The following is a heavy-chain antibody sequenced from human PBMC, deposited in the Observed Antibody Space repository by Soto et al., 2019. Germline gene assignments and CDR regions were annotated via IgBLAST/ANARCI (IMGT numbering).Heavy chain of an antibody. CDR3: ARDPKITIFGVVYYYYGMDA. D-gene: IGHD3-3*01. Sequence: SVKVSCKASGGTFSSYAISWVRQAPGQGLEWMGGIIPTFGTANYAQKFQGRVTITADESTSTAYMELSSLRSEDTAVYYCARDPKITIFGVVYYYYGMDAWGQGTTVTVSS. CDR2: IIPTFGTA. J-gene: IGHJ6*02. V-gene: IGHV1-69*13. CDR1: GGTFSSYA.